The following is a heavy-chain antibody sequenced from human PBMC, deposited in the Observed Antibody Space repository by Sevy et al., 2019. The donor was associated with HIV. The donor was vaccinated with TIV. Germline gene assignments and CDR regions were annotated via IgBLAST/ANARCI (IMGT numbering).Heavy chain of an antibody. CDR1: GYTFTSYG. CDR3: ARATPLSVGTVRFVYYYYGMDV. D-gene: IGHD3-16*01. J-gene: IGHJ6*02. Sequence: ASVKVSCKASGYTFTSYGISRVRQAPGQGLEWMGWISAYNGNTNYAQKLQGRVTMTTDTSTSTAYMELRSLRSDDTAVYYCARATPLSVGTVRFVYYYYGMDVWGQGITVTVSS. CDR2: ISAYNGNT. V-gene: IGHV1-18*01.